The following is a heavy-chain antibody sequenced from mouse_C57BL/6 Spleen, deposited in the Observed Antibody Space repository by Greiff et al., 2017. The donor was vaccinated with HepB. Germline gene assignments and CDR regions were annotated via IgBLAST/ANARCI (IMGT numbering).Heavy chain of an antibody. Sequence: EVQLQQSGPELVKPGASVKISCKASGYTFTDYYMNWVKQSHGKSLEWIGDINPNNGGTSYNQKFKGKATLTVDKSSSTAYMELRSLTSEDSAVYYCARDLPSTVVATAFHYYAMDYWGQGTSVTVSS. CDR1: GYTFTDYY. V-gene: IGHV1-26*01. CDR3: ARDLPSTVVATAFHYYAMDY. J-gene: IGHJ4*01. D-gene: IGHD1-1*01. CDR2: INPNNGGT.